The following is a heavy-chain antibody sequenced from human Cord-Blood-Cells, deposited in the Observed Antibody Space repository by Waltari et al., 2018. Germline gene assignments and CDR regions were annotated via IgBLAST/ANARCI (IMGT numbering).Heavy chain of an antibody. CDR2: IDWDDDK. J-gene: IGHJ3*02. CDR3: ARIPYSSSSEGAFDI. D-gene: IGHD6-6*01. Sequence: QVTLRESGPALVKPTQPLTLTCTFSGFSLSPSGMCVSWIRQPPGKALEWLARIDWDDDKYYSTSLKTRLTISKDTSKNQVVLTMTNMDPVDTATYYCARIPYSSSSEGAFDIWGQGTMVTVSS. V-gene: IGHV2-70*15. CDR1: GFSLSPSGMC.